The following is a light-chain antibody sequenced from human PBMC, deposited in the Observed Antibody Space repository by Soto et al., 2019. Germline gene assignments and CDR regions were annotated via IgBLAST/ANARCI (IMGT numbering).Light chain of an antibody. Sequence: QSVLTQPPSVSGAPGQRVTISCTGSSSNIGAGYDVHWYQQLPGRAPKLIIYDNKNRPSGVPDRFSGSNSGTSASLAITGLQAEDEPDYYCQSFDNSLSGFYVFGTGTKVTVL. V-gene: IGLV1-40*01. CDR3: QSFDNSLSGFYV. CDR1: SSNIGAGYD. CDR2: DNK. J-gene: IGLJ1*01.